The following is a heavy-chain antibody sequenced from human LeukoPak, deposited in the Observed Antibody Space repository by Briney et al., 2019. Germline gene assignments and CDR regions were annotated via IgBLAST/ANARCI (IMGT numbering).Heavy chain of an antibody. CDR1: GGSISSGDYY. D-gene: IGHD6-13*01. J-gene: IGHJ4*02. CDR3: ARVTAGGREYYFEY. V-gene: IGHV4-30-4*08. CDR2: IYYSGST. Sequence: SQTLSLTCTVSGGSISSGDYYWSWIRQPPGKGLEWIGYIYYSGSTYYNPSLKSRVTISVDTSKNQFSLKLSSVTAADTAVYYCARVTAGGREYYFEYWGQGTLVTVSS.